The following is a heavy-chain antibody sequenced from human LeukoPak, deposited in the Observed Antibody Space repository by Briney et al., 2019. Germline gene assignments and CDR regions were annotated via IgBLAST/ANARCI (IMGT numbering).Heavy chain of an antibody. J-gene: IGHJ4*02. CDR2: INPNSGGT. Sequence: ASVTVSCKASGYTFTGYYMHWVRQAPGQGLEWMGRINPNSGGTNYAQKFQGRVTMTRDTSISTAYMELSSLRSEDTAVYYCARDYIAAVIPFDYWGQGTLVTVSS. D-gene: IGHD6-25*01. V-gene: IGHV1-2*06. CDR1: GYTFTGYY. CDR3: ARDYIAAVIPFDY.